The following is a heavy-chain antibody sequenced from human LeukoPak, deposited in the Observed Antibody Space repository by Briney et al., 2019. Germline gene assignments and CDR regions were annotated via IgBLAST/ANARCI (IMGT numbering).Heavy chain of an antibody. CDR1: GFTFSSYA. Sequence: GGSLRLSCAASGFTFSSYAMSWVRQAPGKGLEWVSAISGSGGSTYYADSVKGRFTISRDNSKNTLYLQMNSLRAEDTAVYYCAKDYYDSSGTNGGAFDIWGQGTMVTVSS. D-gene: IGHD3-22*01. V-gene: IGHV3-23*01. CDR2: ISGSGGST. CDR3: AKDYYDSSGTNGGAFDI. J-gene: IGHJ3*02.